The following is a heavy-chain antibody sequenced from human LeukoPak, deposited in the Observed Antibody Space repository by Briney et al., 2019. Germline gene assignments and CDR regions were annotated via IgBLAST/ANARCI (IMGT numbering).Heavy chain of an antibody. CDR2: VSTSGTT. V-gene: IGHV4-4*07. CDR1: GGSVTTYY. CDR3: AREATVVGATII. Sequence: SETLSLTCTVSGGSVTTYYWSWIRQSAGKGLEWIGHVSTSGTTTYNPSLKSRVTMSVDTSKNQFSLKLTSVTAAHTAMYYCAREATVVGATIIWGQGTLVTVSS. D-gene: IGHD1-26*01. J-gene: IGHJ4*02.